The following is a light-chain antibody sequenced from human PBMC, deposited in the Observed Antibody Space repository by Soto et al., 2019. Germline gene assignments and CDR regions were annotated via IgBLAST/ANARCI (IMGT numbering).Light chain of an antibody. CDR1: QAISRA. V-gene: IGKV1D-13*01. CDR3: QQFNDYPIT. J-gene: IGKJ5*01. Sequence: AIQLTQSPSSLSASVGDRVTITCRASQAISRALARYQQKPGKPPQLLIHDASTLESGVPSRFSGSGSGTDLTLTISSLQPEDFATYYCQQFNDYPITFGQGTRLEIK. CDR2: DAS.